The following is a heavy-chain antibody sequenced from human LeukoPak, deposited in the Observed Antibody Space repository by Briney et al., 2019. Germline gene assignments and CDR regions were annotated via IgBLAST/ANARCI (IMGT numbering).Heavy chain of an antibody. CDR3: ARDGKTTSLFHYMDV. CDR1: GGSISSSSYY. V-gene: IGHV4-39*07. J-gene: IGHJ6*03. D-gene: IGHD4-11*01. CDR2: IYYSGST. Sequence: SETLSLTCTVSGGSISSSSYYWGWIRQPPGKGLEWIGSIYYSGSTNYNPSLKSRVTISVDTSKNQFSLKLSSVTAADTAVYYCARDGKTTSLFHYMDVWGKGTTVTVSS.